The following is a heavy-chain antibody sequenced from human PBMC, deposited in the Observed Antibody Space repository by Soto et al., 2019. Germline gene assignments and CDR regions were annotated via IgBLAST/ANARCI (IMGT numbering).Heavy chain of an antibody. Sequence: QVQLRESGPGLVKPSQTLSLTCTVSGGSINRGGYYWNWIRQHPGKGLEWIGYMYYSGSTYDNPFLRSRVIISADASENHFSLKLSSVTAADTAVYFCARGYRHSGYSSSWVFDYWGQGTLVNVSS. V-gene: IGHV4-31*03. CDR3: ARGYRHSGYSSSWVFDY. CDR1: GGSINRGGYY. CDR2: MYYSGST. D-gene: IGHD6-13*01. J-gene: IGHJ4*02.